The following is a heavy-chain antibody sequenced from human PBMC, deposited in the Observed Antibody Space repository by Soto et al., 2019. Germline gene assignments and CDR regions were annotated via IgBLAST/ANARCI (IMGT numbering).Heavy chain of an antibody. D-gene: IGHD5-12*01. CDR2: MNPNSGGT. CDR1: GYRFSDYY. J-gene: IGHJ6*03. V-gene: IGHV1-2*02. CDR3: ARESGGATATLDYYYFYMDV. Sequence: QVQLVQSGAEVKKPGASVTVSCKASGYRFSDYYLHWVRQAPGQGPEWMGWMNPNSGGTKYAQKFKGRVTMTRDTSVRTAFMELNWLKSDATAVYYCARESGGATATLDYYYFYMDVWGIGTTVTVSS.